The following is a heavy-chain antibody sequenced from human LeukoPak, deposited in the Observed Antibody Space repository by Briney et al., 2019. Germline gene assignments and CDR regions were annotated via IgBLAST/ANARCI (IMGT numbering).Heavy chain of an antibody. D-gene: IGHD3-10*01. CDR3: ARDRVRYFDY. Sequence: GGSLRLSCAASGFTVSNNYMSWVRQAPGKGLEWVSVIYRDGTTYYADSVKARFTISRDNSKNTVFLQMNSLRVEDTAVYYCARDRVRYFDYWGQGTLVSVSS. V-gene: IGHV3-66*01. J-gene: IGHJ4*02. CDR1: GFTVSNNY. CDR2: IYRDGTT.